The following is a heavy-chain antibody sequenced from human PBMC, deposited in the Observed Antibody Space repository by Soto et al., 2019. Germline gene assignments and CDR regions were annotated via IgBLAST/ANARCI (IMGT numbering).Heavy chain of an antibody. CDR2: ISYDGGNM. CDR1: EFSLSDHA. Sequence: QVQLVESGGGVVQPGRSLRLSCAASEFSLSDHAMHWVRQAPGKGLEWVAVISYDGGNMYYADSVKGRFTISRDGSKNTLFLQMNSLRAEDTAVYYCARGMDCSGGTCFRAGMDVWGQGTTVAVSS. CDR3: ARGMDCSGGTCFRAGMDV. J-gene: IGHJ6*02. D-gene: IGHD2-15*01. V-gene: IGHV3-30-3*01.